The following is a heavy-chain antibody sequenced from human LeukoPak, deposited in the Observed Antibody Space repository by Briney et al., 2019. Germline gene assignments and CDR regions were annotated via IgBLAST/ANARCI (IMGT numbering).Heavy chain of an antibody. J-gene: IGHJ4*02. CDR1: GFSFSGHW. CDR3: ARGFESSGWYCDY. V-gene: IGHV3-74*01. D-gene: IGHD6-19*01. Sequence: GGSLRLSCTASGFSFSGHWMHWARQLPGKGLVWVSRISPTGSTTSYADSVKGRFTISRDNSKNTLYLQMNSLRAEDTAVYYCARGFESSGWYCDYWGQGTLVTVSS. CDR2: ISPTGSTT.